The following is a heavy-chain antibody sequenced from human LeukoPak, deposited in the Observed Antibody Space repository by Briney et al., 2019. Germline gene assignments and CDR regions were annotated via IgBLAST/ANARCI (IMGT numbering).Heavy chain of an antibody. CDR3: VSFYETY. J-gene: IGHJ4*02. CDR2: INSDGSWT. V-gene: IGHV3-74*01. CDR1: GNYW. D-gene: IGHD2/OR15-2a*01. Sequence: GGSLRLSYAASGNYWMHWVRQVPGKGLVWVSHINSDGSWTSYADSVKGRFTISKDNAKNTVYLQMNSLRAEDTAVYYCVSFYETYWGRGTLVTVSS.